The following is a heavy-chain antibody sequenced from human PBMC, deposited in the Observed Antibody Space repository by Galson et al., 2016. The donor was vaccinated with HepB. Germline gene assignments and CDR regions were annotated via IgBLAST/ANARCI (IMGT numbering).Heavy chain of an antibody. J-gene: IGHJ5*02. Sequence: RVSCAASGFTLSTYSIHWVRQAPGQGLEWVGIINLSGGDTYYAHSLKARVTMTRDTSKSTVYMEMSSLRSEDTAVYYCAGDGGKYVGFDPWGQGTPVTVSS. V-gene: IGHV1-46*04. D-gene: IGHD4-23*01. CDR3: AGDGGKYVGFDP. CDR2: INLSGGDT. CDR1: GFTLSTYS.